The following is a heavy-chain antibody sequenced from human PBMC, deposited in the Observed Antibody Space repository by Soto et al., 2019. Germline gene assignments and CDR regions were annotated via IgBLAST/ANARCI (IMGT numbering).Heavy chain of an antibody. D-gene: IGHD5-18*01. CDR3: ARGVRGYSYGSHYYYYGMDV. V-gene: IGHV4-30-4*01. CDR1: GGSISSGDYY. Sequence: QVQLQESGPGLVKPSQTLSLTCTVSGGSISSGDYYWSWIRQPPGKGLEWIGYIYYSGSTYYNPSLKSRVTISVDTSKNQFSLKLSSVTAADTAVYYCARGVRGYSYGSHYYYYGMDVWGQGTTVTVSS. J-gene: IGHJ6*02. CDR2: IYYSGST.